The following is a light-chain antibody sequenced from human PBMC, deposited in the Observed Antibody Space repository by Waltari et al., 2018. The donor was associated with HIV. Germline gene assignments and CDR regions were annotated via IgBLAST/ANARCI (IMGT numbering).Light chain of an antibody. CDR1: SSDVGCYNY. Sequence: QSALTQPASVSGSPGQSITISCTGTSSDVGCYNYFSWYQQHPGKAPKVMIYDVSKRPSGVSNRFSGSKSGNTASLTISGLQAEDEADYYCCSYVGSSTWVFGGGTKLTVL. CDR2: DVS. V-gene: IGLV2-23*02. CDR3: CSYVGSSTWV. J-gene: IGLJ3*02.